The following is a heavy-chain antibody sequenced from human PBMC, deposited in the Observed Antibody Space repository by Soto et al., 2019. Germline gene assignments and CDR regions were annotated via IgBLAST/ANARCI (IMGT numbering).Heavy chain of an antibody. V-gene: IGHV4-30-2*01. Sequence: TLSLTCAVSGGSISSVCYSWSWIRQPPGKGLEWIGYIYHSGSTYYNPSLKSRVTISVDRSKNQFSLRLSSVTAADTAVYYCARLVRYWYGMDVWGQGTTVTVSS. CDR2: IYHSGST. CDR1: GGSISSVCYS. D-gene: IGHD3-9*01. J-gene: IGHJ6*02. CDR3: ARLVRYWYGMDV.